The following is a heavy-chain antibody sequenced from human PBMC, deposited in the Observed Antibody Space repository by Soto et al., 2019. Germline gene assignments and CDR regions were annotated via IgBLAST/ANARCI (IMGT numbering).Heavy chain of an antibody. J-gene: IGHJ5*02. CDR3: ARVTYGDYVGWYDP. CDR2: IFDSGST. D-gene: IGHD4-17*01. Sequence: ASETLSLTCNVSGGSIVSGSWWSWVRQAPGKGLEWIGEIFDSGSTTYNPSLKSRVTISVDKSKNHFSLHLTSVTAADTALYYCARVTYGDYVGWYDPWGQGTLVTVSS. CDR1: GGSIVSGSW. V-gene: IGHV4-4*02.